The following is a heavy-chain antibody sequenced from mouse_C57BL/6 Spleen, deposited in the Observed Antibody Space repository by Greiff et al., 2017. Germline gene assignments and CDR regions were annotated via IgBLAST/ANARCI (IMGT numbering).Heavy chain of an antibody. CDR3: AQDGPEGDIEV. J-gene: IGHJ1*03. CDR1: GFTFSSYA. V-gene: IGHV5-4*03. D-gene: IGHD3-3*01. CDR2: ISDGGSYT. Sequence: EVKVVESGGGLVKPGGSLKLSCAASGFTFSSYAMSWVRQTPEKKLEWVATISDGGSYTYYPDNVKGRFTISRDNAKNNLYLQMSHLKSEDTAMYYCAQDGPEGDIEVWGTETTVSASS.